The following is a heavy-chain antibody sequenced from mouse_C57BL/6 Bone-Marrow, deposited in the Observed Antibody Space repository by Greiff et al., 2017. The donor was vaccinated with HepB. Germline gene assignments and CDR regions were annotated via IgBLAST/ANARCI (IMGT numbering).Heavy chain of an antibody. D-gene: IGHD3-2*02. V-gene: IGHV1-55*01. Sequence: VQLQQPGAELVKPGASVKMSCKASGYTFTSYWITWVKQRPGQGLEWIGDIYPGSGSTNYNEKFKSKATLTVDTSSSTAYRQLSSLTSEDSAVYYCARSGQLRLPFAYWGQGTLVTVSA. CDR1: GYTFTSYW. CDR3: ARSGQLRLPFAY. J-gene: IGHJ3*01. CDR2: IYPGSGST.